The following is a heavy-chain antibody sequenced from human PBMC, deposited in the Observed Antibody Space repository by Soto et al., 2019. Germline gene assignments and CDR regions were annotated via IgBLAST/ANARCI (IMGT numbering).Heavy chain of an antibody. CDR1: GGSLTGYY. CDR2: VKDGGST. D-gene: IGHD5-12*01. J-gene: IGHJ4*02. CDR3: ARGQEGIVATH. V-gene: IGHV4-34*01. Sequence: QVQLQQWGAGLLKPSETLSLTCTVNGGSLTGYYWSWIRQPPGKGLEWIGEVKDGGSTNYSPSLRGRASTSADPSKNHFSLRLNSVTAADTAVYCCARGQEGIVATHWDQGALVTVSS.